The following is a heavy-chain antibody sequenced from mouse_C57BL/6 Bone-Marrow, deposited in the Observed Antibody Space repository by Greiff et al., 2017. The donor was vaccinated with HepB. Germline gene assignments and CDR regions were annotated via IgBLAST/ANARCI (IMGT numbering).Heavy chain of an antibody. J-gene: IGHJ2*01. CDR1: GYTFTDYY. D-gene: IGHD1-1*01. CDR3: AMNYYYSSSPSFDY. V-gene: IGHV1-26*01. Sequence: EVQLQQSGPELVKPGASVKISCKASGYTFTDYYMNWVKQSHGKSLEWIGDINPNNGGTSYNQKFKGKATLTVDKSSSTAYMELRSLTSEDSAVYYCAMNYYYSSSPSFDYWGQGTTLTVSS. CDR2: INPNNGGT.